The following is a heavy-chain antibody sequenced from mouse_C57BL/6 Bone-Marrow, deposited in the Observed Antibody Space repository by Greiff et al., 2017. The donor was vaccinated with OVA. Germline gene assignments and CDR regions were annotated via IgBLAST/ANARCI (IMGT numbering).Heavy chain of an antibody. V-gene: IGHV1-9*01. CDR2: ILPGSGST. J-gene: IGHJ1*03. D-gene: IGHD1-1*01. Sequence: VQLVESGAELMKPGASVKLSCKATGYTFTGYWIEWVKQRPGHGLEWIGEILPGSGSTNYNEKFKGKATFTADTSSNTAYMQLSSLTTEDSAIYYCARYSPYYYGSSYFYWYFDVWGTGTTVTVSS. CDR1: GYTFTGYW. CDR3: ARYSPYYYGSSYFYWYFDV.